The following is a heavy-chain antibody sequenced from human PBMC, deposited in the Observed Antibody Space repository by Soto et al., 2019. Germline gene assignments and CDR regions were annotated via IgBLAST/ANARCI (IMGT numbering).Heavy chain of an antibody. CDR3: VRGTAHNTNFYMDV. CDR1: GFTFTDHY. CDR2: IRIKPRGYTT. D-gene: IGHD1-1*01. Sequence: EVQLVESGGGLVQPGGSLRLPCAASGFTFTDHYIDWVRQAPGKGLEWIGRIRIKPRGYTTEYAASVTGRFTISRDDSQKSVYLQMNSLKTEDTAMYFCVRGTAHNTNFYMDVWGNGIMVTVSS. J-gene: IGHJ6*03. V-gene: IGHV3-72*01.